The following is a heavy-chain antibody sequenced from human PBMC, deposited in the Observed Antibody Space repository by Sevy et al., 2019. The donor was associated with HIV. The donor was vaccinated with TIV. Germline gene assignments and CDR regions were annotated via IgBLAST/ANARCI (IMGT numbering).Heavy chain of an antibody. Sequence: GGSLRLSCAASGFSVSSHAMHWARQAPGKGLEWVALLSYDGSTQYYADSVKGRFSISRDNSKNILYLQMNSLRPADTALYYCTRDAGYSVGWYPSNYWGQGTLVTVSS. D-gene: IGHD6-19*01. CDR2: LSYDGSTQ. CDR3: TRDAGYSVGWYPSNY. V-gene: IGHV3-30*04. CDR1: GFSVSSHA. J-gene: IGHJ4*02.